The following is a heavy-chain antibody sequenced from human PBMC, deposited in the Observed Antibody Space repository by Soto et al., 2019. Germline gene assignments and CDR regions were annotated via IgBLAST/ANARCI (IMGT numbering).Heavy chain of an antibody. CDR2: ISSGGEYI. CDR1: GFTFRSYG. Sequence: EMRLVESGGGLVKPGGSLRLSCAASGFTFRSYGMNWVSQAPGKGPQWVSSISSGGEYIYYADSLKGRLTVSRDNARDSLYLQLNSLRAEDTAVYYCATDGAAGRVMEVWGPGTTVTVSS. CDR3: ATDGAAGRVMEV. D-gene: IGHD6-13*01. J-gene: IGHJ6*02. V-gene: IGHV3-21*02.